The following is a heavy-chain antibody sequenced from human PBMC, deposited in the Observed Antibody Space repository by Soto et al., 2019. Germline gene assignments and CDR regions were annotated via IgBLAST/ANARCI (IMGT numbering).Heavy chain of an antibody. CDR1: GYTFTSYG. V-gene: IGHV1-18*01. Sequence: ASVKGSCKASGYTFTSYGISWVRQAPGQGLEWMGWISAYNGNTNYAQKLQGRVTMTTDTSTSTAYMELRSLRSDDTAVYYCARLACSSTSCYTHNAFDIWGEGTMVTVSS. CDR3: ARLACSSTSCYTHNAFDI. D-gene: IGHD2-2*02. CDR2: ISAYNGNT. J-gene: IGHJ3*02.